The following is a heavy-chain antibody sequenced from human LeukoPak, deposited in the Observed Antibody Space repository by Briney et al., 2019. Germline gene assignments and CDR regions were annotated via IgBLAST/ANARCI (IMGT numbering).Heavy chain of an antibody. J-gene: IGHJ4*02. CDR3: AGAYCSGGSCYVWVFDY. D-gene: IGHD2-15*01. CDR2: INHSGST. Sequence: SETLSLTCAVYGGSFSGYYWSWIRQPPGKGLEWMGEINHSGSTNYNPSLKSRVTISVDTSTNQFPLKLSSVTAADTAVYYCAGAYCSGGSCYVWVFDYWGQGTLVTVSS. V-gene: IGHV4-34*01. CDR1: GGSFSGYY.